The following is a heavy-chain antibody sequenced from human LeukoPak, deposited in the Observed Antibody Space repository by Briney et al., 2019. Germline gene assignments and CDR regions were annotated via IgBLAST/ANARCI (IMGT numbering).Heavy chain of an antibody. CDR1: GFTFSSYG. J-gene: IGHJ6*03. D-gene: IGHD2-15*01. V-gene: IGHV3-23*01. CDR3: ARRIGYCSGGSCYLLSYYYYYMDV. Sequence: GGSLRLSCAASGFTFSSYGMSWVRQAPGKGLEWVSAISGSGGSTYYADSVKGRFTISRDNSKNTLYLQMNSLRAEDTAVYYCARRIGYCSGGSCYLLSYYYYYMDVWGKGTTVTVSS. CDR2: ISGSGGST.